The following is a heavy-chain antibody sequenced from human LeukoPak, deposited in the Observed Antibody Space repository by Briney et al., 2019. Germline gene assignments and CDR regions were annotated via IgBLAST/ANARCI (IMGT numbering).Heavy chain of an antibody. D-gene: IGHD3-3*01. CDR2: IKPGGNEK. CDR3: ATFRFLGT. CDR1: GFTFNNYR. Sequence: GGSLRPSCAASGFTFNNYRMTWVRQGPGKGLEWVANIKPGGNEKYYVDSVKGRFTISRDNVKNSLYLQMNSLRAEDTAIYYCATFRFLGTWGQGTMVTVSP. V-gene: IGHV3-7*03. J-gene: IGHJ3*01.